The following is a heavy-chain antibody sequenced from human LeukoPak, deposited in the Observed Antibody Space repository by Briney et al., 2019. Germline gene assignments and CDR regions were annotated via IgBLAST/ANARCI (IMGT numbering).Heavy chain of an antibody. V-gene: IGHV1-69*13. Sequence: ASVKVSCKASGGTFSSYAISWVRQAPGQGLEWMGGIIPIFGTANYAQKFQGRVTITADESTSTAYMELSSLRSEDTAVYYCAKDFRDSILGVAGPGYWGQGTLVTVSS. CDR2: IIPIFGTA. J-gene: IGHJ4*02. D-gene: IGHD3-3*02. CDR1: GGTFSSYA. CDR3: AKDFRDSILGVAGPGY.